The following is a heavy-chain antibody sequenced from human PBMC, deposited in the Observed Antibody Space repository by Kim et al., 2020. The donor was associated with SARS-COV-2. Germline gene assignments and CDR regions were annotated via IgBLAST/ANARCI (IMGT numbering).Heavy chain of an antibody. D-gene: IGHD3-9*01. Sequence: ASVKVSCKASGYTFTGYYMHWVRQAPGQGLEWMGWINPNSGGTNYAQKFQGRVTMTRDTSISTAYMELSRLRSDDTAVYYCAREYLTGPSGVDYWGQGTLVTVSS. V-gene: IGHV1-2*02. CDR2: INPNSGGT. CDR1: GYTFTGYY. J-gene: IGHJ4*02. CDR3: AREYLTGPSGVDY.